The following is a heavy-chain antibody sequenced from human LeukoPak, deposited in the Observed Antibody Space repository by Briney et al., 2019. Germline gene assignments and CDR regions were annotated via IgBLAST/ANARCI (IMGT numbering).Heavy chain of an antibody. Sequence: QPGGSLRLSCVASGITFSAYGMSWVRPAPGKGLEWVSAIRGAGDITDYADSVKGRFTISRNNSKNTLYLQMSSLRAEDTAIYYCAKAPYGSGSFYVNFWGQGTLVTVSS. J-gene: IGHJ4*02. CDR2: IRGAGDIT. CDR1: GITFSAYG. D-gene: IGHD3-10*01. CDR3: AKAPYGSGSFYVNF. V-gene: IGHV3-23*01.